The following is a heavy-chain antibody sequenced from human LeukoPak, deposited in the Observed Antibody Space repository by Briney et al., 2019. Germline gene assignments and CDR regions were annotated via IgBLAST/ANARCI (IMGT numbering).Heavy chain of an antibody. CDR1: GGSFSGYY. Sequence: PSETLSLTCAVYGGSFSGYYWSWIRQPPGKGLEWIGEINHSGSTNYNPSLKSRVTISVDTSKNQFSLKLSSVTAADTAVYYCARVHYDFWSGYSAFDYWGQGTLVTVSS. J-gene: IGHJ4*02. D-gene: IGHD3-3*01. CDR3: ARVHYDFWSGYSAFDY. V-gene: IGHV4-34*01. CDR2: INHSGST.